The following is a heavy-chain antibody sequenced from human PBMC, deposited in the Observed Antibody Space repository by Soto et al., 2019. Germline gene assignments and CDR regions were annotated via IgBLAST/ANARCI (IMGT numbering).Heavy chain of an antibody. CDR3: ARDIGGFPDY. J-gene: IGHJ4*02. D-gene: IGHD5-12*01. V-gene: IGHV1-18*01. CDR2: ISAYNGHR. CDR1: GYSFTSYG. Sequence: QIQLVQSGAAVKKPGASVQVSCKASGYSFTSYGISWGRQDPGQGLEWMGWISAYNGHRKYAQKLQGRVTMTTDTSTSKAYMELSSLISDDTAVYYCARDIGGFPDYWGQGPLVPVSS.